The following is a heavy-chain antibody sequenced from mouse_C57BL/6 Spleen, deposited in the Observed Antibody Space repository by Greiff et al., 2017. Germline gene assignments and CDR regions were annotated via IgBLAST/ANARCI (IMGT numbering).Heavy chain of an antibody. V-gene: IGHV1-53*01. Sequence: QVQLKQSGTELVKPGASVKLSCKASGYTFTSYWMHWVKQRPGQGLEWIGNINPSNGGTNYNEKFKSKATLTVDKSSSTAYMQLSSLTSEDSAVYYCARETGTYYFDYWGQGTTLTVSS. J-gene: IGHJ2*01. CDR2: INPSNGGT. CDR3: ARETGTYYFDY. D-gene: IGHD4-1*01. CDR1: GYTFTSYW.